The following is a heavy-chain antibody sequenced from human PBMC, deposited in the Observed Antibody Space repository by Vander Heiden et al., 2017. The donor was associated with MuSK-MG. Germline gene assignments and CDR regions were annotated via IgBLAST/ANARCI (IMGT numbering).Heavy chain of an antibody. D-gene: IGHD5-12*01. J-gene: IGHJ4*02. CDR2: VIPILGIA. CDR1: GGTFRTYA. CDR3: AIVTASGYDSIYYFDY. V-gene: IGHV1-69*04. Sequence: QVQLVQSGAEVKKPGSSVKVSCKASGGTFRTYAISWVRQAPGQGLEWMGRVIPILGIANYAQKFQGRVTITADKSTSTAYMELSSLRSEETAIYYCAIVTASGYDSIYYFDYWGQGTLVTVSS.